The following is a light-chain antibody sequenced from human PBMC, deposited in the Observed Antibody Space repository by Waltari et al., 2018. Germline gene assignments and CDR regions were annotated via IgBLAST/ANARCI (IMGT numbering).Light chain of an antibody. Sequence: QSALTQPASVSGSPGQSITISCTGTSSDVGGYNYVSWYQQHPGKAPKLMIYDVTHRPSGVYNRFSGSKSGNTASLTISGLQAEDEADYYCSSYTSSGTGVLFGGGTKLSVL. V-gene: IGLV2-14*03. J-gene: IGLJ2*01. CDR3: SSYTSSGTGVL. CDR1: SSDVGGYNY. CDR2: DVT.